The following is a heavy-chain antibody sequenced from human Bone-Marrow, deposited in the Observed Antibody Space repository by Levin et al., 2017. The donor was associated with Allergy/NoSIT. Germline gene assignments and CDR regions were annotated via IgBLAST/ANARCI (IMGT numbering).Heavy chain of an antibody. CDR1: GFTVTRNY. J-gene: IGHJ4*02. Sequence: SCAVSGFTVTRNYMTWVRQAPGKGLEWVSVIYTRGDAYYANSVKGRFSMSRDTAKNTVYLQMNSLRAEDTAVYYCAGLGHQLPESDYWGQGTLVTVSS. D-gene: IGHD2-2*01. CDR2: IYTRGDA. CDR3: AGLGHQLPESDY. V-gene: IGHV3-53*01.